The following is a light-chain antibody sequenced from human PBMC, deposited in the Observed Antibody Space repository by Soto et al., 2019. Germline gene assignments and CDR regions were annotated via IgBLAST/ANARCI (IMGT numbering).Light chain of an antibody. Sequence: EIVMTQSPATLSVSPGERATLSCRASQSVSSNLAWYQQKPGQAPRLLIYGASTRATGIPARFSGSASGREITHTISSLQSEDFAVYYCQQYNNWPPYTFGQGTKLEIK. V-gene: IGKV3-15*01. CDR2: GAS. CDR3: QQYNNWPPYT. CDR1: QSVSSN. J-gene: IGKJ2*01.